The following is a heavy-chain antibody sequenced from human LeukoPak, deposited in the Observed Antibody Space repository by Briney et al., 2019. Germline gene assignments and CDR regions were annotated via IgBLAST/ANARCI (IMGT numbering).Heavy chain of an antibody. D-gene: IGHD2-21*02. J-gene: IGHJ3*02. CDR2: IYPGDSDT. V-gene: IGHV5-51*01. CDR3: ARLRSGGDSRDAFDI. Sequence: PGESMKISCKGSGYSFTNYWIGWVRPTPGKGLEWTGIIYPGDSDTRYSPSFHGQVTISADKSISTAYLQWSSLKASDTAMYSCARLRSGGDSRDAFDIWGQGTMVTVSS. CDR1: GYSFTNYW.